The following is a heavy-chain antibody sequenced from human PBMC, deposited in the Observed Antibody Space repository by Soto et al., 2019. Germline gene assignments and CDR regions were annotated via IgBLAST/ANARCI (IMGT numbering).Heavy chain of an antibody. CDR3: AKGLLNGRWYAAD. CDR2: ITQVGHK. CDR1: GFTFSNCV. J-gene: IGHJ4*02. V-gene: IGHV3-23*01. D-gene: IGHD6-13*01. Sequence: EVQLLESGGVLVQPGESLRLTCETSGFTFSNCVMTWFRQAPGKALEWVSTITQVGHKDYAYSVKGRFTISRDTSRGTVYRQMNSLIVEDTAVYYCAKGLLNGRWYAADWGQGNLVTVSS.